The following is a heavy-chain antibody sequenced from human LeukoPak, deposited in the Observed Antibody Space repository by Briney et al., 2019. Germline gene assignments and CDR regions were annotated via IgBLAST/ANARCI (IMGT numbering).Heavy chain of an antibody. Sequence: ASVKVSCKASGYTFTSYGISWVRQAPGQGLEWMGWISAYNGNTNYAQKLQGRVTMTTDTSTSTAYMELRRLRSDDTAVYYCARVGWGDPADMTDGDWFDPWGQGTLVTVSS. J-gene: IGHJ5*02. D-gene: IGHD2-2*01. V-gene: IGHV1-18*01. CDR1: GYTFTSYG. CDR2: ISAYNGNT. CDR3: ARVGWGDPADMTDGDWFDP.